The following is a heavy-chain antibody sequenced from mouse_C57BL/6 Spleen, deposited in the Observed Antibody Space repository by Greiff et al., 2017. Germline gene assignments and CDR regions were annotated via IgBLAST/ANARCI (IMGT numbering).Heavy chain of an antibody. Sequence: QVQLQQSGPELVKPGASVKISCKASGYAFSSSWMNWVKQRPGKGLEWIGRIYPGDGDTNYNGKFKGKATLTADKSSSTAYMQLSSLTSEDSAVYFCATFYYGNYGYFDYWGQGTTLTVSS. D-gene: IGHD2-1*01. V-gene: IGHV1-82*01. CDR2: IYPGDGDT. CDR1: GYAFSSSW. CDR3: ATFYYGNYGYFDY. J-gene: IGHJ2*01.